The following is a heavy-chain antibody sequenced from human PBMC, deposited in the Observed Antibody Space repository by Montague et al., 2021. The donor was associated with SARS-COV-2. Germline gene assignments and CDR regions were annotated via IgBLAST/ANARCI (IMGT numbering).Heavy chain of an antibody. J-gene: IGHJ5*02. CDR2: IYYSGST. V-gene: IGHV4-39*07. D-gene: IGHD1-26*01. CDR3: ARDLWVWDSVEGSLDA. Sequence: SETLSLTCTVSGGSISSSSYYWGWIRQPPGKGLEWIGSIYYSGSTYYXPSLKSRVTISVDTSKNQFYLKLSSVTAADTAVYYCARDLWVWDSVEGSLDAWGQGTLVTVSS. CDR1: GGSISSSSYY.